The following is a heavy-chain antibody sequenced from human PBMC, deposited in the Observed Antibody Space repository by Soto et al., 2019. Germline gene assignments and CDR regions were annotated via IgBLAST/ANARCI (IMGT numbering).Heavy chain of an antibody. CDR2: ISAGGGTI. Sequence: GGSLRLSCAASGFAFSNYAMSWVRQAPGKALEWVSAISAGGGTIYYADSVKGRATITRDNSKNQLGLKMNSLGAEDTAVYHCAKRYYCSSSGCRGFDYWGQGTLVTVSS. J-gene: IGHJ4*02. V-gene: IGHV3-23*01. D-gene: IGHD2-2*01. CDR3: AKRYYCSSSGCRGFDY. CDR1: GFAFSNYA.